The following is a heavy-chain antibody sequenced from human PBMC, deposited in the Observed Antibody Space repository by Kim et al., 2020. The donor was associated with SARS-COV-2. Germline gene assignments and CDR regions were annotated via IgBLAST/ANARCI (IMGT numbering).Heavy chain of an antibody. CDR1: GGSVSSGSYY. CDR2: MYYSGTT. Sequence: SETLSLTCTVSGGSVSSGSYYWNWIRQPPGKGLEWIGYMYYSGTTNYNPSLKSRVTISVDTSKNQFSLKLSSVTAADTAVYYCSRITRKYDRWFDPWGQGTLGTVSS. D-gene: IGHD1-1*01. V-gene: IGHV4-61*01. CDR3: SRITRKYDRWFDP. J-gene: IGHJ5*02.